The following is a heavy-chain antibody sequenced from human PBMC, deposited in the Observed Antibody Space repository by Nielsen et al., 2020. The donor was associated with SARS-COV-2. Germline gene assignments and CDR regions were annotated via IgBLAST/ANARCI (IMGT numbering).Heavy chain of an antibody. Sequence: ASVKVSCKASGYTFTSYYMYWVRQAPGQGLEWLGTINASGGSTSYAQKFQGRVTMTRDTSTTTAYMELGSLRSEDTAVYYCARAAQPYCGSDCYLDFWGQGTQVTVSS. CDR1: GYTFTSYY. V-gene: IGHV1-46*01. J-gene: IGHJ4*02. CDR3: ARAAQPYCGSDCYLDF. CDR2: INASGGST. D-gene: IGHD2-21*02.